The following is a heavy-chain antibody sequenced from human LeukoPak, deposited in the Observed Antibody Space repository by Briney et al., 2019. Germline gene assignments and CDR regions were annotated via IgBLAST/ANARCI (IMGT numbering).Heavy chain of an antibody. J-gene: IGHJ6*02. V-gene: IGHV3-33*01. Sequence: GRSLRLSCVASGFIFSNNGMHWVRQAPGKGLDWVAFIRYDGSSIHYADSVKGRFTTSRDNYKNTVYLQMNSLRAEDTAVYYCARESSTTRIGGLDVRGQGTMVIVSS. D-gene: IGHD2-2*01. CDR2: IRYDGSSI. CDR1: GFIFSNNG. CDR3: ARESSTTRIGGLDV.